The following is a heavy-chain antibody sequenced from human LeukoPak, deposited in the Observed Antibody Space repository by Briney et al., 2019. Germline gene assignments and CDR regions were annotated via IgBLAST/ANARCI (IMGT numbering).Heavy chain of an antibody. V-gene: IGHV3-33*08. Sequence: PGGSLRLSCAASGFTFSSYGMHWVRQAPGKGLEWVAVIWYDGSNKYYADSVKGRFTISRDNSKNTLYLQMNSLRAEDTAVYYCARAGSGSYSTYYYGMDVWGQGTTVTVSS. CDR3: ARAGSGSYSTYYYGMDV. D-gene: IGHD1-26*01. CDR2: IWYDGSNK. CDR1: GFTFSSYG. J-gene: IGHJ6*02.